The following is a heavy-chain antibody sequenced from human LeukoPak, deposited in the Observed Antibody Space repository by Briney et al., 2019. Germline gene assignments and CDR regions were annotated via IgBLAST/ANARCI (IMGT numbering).Heavy chain of an antibody. D-gene: IGHD5-24*01. J-gene: IGHJ3*02. V-gene: IGHV4-31*03. Sequence: SKTLSLTCSVSGGSISSDDYCWNWIRQHPGKGLEWIGYIYYSGSTYYNPSLKSRVALSVDTSKNQFSLKLSSLTAADTAVYYCAKSREEIRGLDAFDIWGQGTMVTVSS. CDR1: GGSISSDDYC. CDR3: AKSREEIRGLDAFDI. CDR2: IYYSGST.